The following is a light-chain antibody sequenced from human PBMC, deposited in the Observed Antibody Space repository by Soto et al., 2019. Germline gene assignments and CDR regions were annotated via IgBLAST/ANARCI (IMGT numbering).Light chain of an antibody. Sequence: DIQLTQSPSFLSASVGDRVTITCRASQAIDTYLAWYQQKPGKAPKLLIYAVSLLQSGVPSRFSGSGSGTEFTLPIDSLQPEDFASYYCQQLNSFPFIFGQGTRLEIK. CDR3: QQLNSFPFI. V-gene: IGKV1-9*01. J-gene: IGKJ5*01. CDR1: QAIDTY. CDR2: AVS.